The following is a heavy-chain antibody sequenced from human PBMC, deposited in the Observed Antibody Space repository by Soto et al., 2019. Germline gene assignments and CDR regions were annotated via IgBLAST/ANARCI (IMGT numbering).Heavy chain of an antibody. CDR3: ARGGEKISRVPDYYYGMDV. J-gene: IGHJ6*02. V-gene: IGHV3-30*04. CDR2: ISYDGMNE. Sequence: QVQLVEAGGSVVEPGGSLRLSCLASGFAFSTYSLHWVRQAPGKVLEWVAVISYDGMNEYYADFVKSRFTVSRENSKNSRYLQVTSLRPEETAVFYCARGGEKISRVPDYYYGMDVWGQGTTVTISS. D-gene: IGHD7-27*01. CDR1: GFAFSTYS.